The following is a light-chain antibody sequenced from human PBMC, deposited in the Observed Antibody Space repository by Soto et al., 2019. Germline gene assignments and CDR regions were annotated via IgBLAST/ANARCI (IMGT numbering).Light chain of an antibody. Sequence: SYVLTQPPSVSVSPGETAIMTCGGNNIGSQSVHWYQQKSGQAPVLVVFYDRVRPSGIPERFSGSNSGNTATLTISRVEAGDEADYYCQVWDSSSDHLGVFGGGTKLTVL. CDR3: QVWDSSSDHLGV. CDR1: NIGSQS. CDR2: YDR. V-gene: IGLV3-21*04. J-gene: IGLJ2*01.